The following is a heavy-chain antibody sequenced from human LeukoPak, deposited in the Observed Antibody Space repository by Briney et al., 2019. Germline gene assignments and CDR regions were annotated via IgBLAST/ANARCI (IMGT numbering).Heavy chain of an antibody. Sequence: PGGSLRLSCAASGFTFSSYWMSWVRQAPGKGLEWVANIKQDGSEKYYVDSVKGRFTISRDNAKNSLYLQMNSLRAEDTAVYYCARVQWADCSSTSCYYPWFDPWGQGTLVTVSS. CDR1: GFTFSSYW. V-gene: IGHV3-7*01. CDR2: IKQDGSEK. CDR3: ARVQWADCSSTSCYYPWFDP. J-gene: IGHJ5*02. D-gene: IGHD2-2*01.